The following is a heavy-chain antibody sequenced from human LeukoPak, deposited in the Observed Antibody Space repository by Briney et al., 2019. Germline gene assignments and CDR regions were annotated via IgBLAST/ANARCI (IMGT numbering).Heavy chain of an antibody. Sequence: GGSLRLSCAASGFTFSSSAMSWVRQAPGKGLEWVSAISNNGGYTYYADSVQGRFTISRDNSKSTLCLQMNSLRAEDTAVYYCARDSLARPLGYWGQGTLVTVSS. V-gene: IGHV3-23*01. CDR1: GFTFSSSA. CDR3: ARDSLARPLGY. D-gene: IGHD6-6*01. CDR2: ISNNGGYT. J-gene: IGHJ4*02.